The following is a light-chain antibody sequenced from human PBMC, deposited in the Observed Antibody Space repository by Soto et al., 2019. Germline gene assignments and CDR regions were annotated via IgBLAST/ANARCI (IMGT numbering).Light chain of an antibody. J-gene: IGKJ1*01. CDR3: QQYGSSGT. CDR2: GAS. V-gene: IGKV3-20*01. Sequence: EIVLTQSPGTLSLSPWERATLSCRASQSVSRYLAWYQQKPGQAPRLLIFGASSRATGIPDRFSGSGSGTDFTLTISRLEPEDFAVYYCQQYGSSGTFGQGTRWIS. CDR1: QSVSRY.